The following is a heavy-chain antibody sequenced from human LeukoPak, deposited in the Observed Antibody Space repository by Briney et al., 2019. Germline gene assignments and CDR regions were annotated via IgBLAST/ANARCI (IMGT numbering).Heavy chain of an antibody. CDR1: GFSLSTSGVG. CDR2: IYWDDDK. CDR3: AHRQDKHYDILTGYYQYYFDY. Sequence: ESGPTLVNPTQTLTLTCTFSGFSLSTSGVGVGWIRQPPGKALEWLALIYWDDDKRYSPSLKSRLTITKDTSKNQVVLTMTNMDPVDTATYYCAHRQDKHYDILTGYYQYYFDYWGQGTLVTVSS. J-gene: IGHJ4*02. D-gene: IGHD3-9*01. V-gene: IGHV2-5*02.